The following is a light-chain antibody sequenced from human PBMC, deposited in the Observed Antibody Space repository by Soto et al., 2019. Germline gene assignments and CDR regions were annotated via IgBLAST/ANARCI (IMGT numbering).Light chain of an antibody. V-gene: IGLV1-40*01. CDR1: SSNIGAGYD. CDR2: ANS. CDR3: QSFDSSLTAVV. Sequence: QSVLTQPPSVSGAPGQRVTISCTGSSSNIGAGYDVHWYQQLPGTAPKLLIYANSYRPSGVPDRFSVSKSYISASLAITGLQADDEAVYYCQSFDSSLTAVVFGGGTKLTVL. J-gene: IGLJ2*01.